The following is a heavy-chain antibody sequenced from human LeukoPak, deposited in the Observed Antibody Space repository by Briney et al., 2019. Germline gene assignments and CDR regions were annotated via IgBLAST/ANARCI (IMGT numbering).Heavy chain of an antibody. J-gene: IGHJ3*02. CDR2: IYYSGST. Sequence: PPETLSLTCTVSGGSISSGGYYWSWIRQHPGKGLEWIGYIYYSGSTYYNPSLKSRVTISVDTSKNQFSLKLSSVTAADTAVYYCATDSSSSAFDIWGQGTMVTVSS. CDR1: GGSISSGGYY. CDR3: ATDSSSSAFDI. D-gene: IGHD6-6*01. V-gene: IGHV4-31*03.